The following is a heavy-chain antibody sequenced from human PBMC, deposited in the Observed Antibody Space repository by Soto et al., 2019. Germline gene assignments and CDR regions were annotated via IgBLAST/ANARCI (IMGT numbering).Heavy chain of an antibody. CDR1: GFTFSSYS. CDR2: ISGSGGST. CDR3: AKRPYYDSSGYYPSYY. Sequence: GGSLRLSCAASGFTFSSYSMSWVRQAPGKGLEWVSAISGSGGSTYYADSVKGRFTISRDNSKNTLYLQMNSLRAEDTAVYYCAKRPYYDSSGYYPSYYWGQGTLVTVSS. J-gene: IGHJ4*02. D-gene: IGHD3-22*01. V-gene: IGHV3-23*01.